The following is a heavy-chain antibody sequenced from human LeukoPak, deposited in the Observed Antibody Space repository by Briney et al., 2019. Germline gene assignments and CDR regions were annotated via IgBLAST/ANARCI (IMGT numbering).Heavy chain of an antibody. CDR1: GFTFSDYY. D-gene: IGHD1-26*01. V-gene: IGHV3-11*04. Sequence: GGSLRLSCAASGFTFSDYYMSWIRQAPGKGLEWVSYISSSGSTIYYADSVKGRFTISRDNAKNSLYLQMNSLRAEDTAVYYCARANLIVGATSFDPWGQGTLVTVSS. CDR2: ISSSGSTI. J-gene: IGHJ5*02. CDR3: ARANLIVGATSFDP.